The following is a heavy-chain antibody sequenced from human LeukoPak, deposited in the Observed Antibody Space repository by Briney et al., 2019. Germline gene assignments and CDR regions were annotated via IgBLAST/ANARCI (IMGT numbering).Heavy chain of an antibody. CDR1: GGSISSSSYY. Sequence: SETLSLTCTVSGGSISSSSYYWGWIRQPPGKGLEWIGSIYYRGSTYYNPSLKSRVTISVDTSKNQFSLKLSSVTAADTAVYYCASGRWVDSSGYYYVGELDYWGQGTLVTVSS. CDR2: IYYRGST. D-gene: IGHD3-22*01. CDR3: ASGRWVDSSGYYYVGELDY. V-gene: IGHV4-39*07. J-gene: IGHJ4*02.